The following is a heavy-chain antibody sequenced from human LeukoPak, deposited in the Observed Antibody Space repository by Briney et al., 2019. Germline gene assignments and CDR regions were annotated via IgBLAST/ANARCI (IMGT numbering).Heavy chain of an antibody. CDR2: ISVDNSNK. Sequence: GASVTVSCKASGYTFTSYPISWVRQAPGQGREWMGWISVDNSNKKYAQKLQGRVIMTTDRSTITAYMELRSLRSDDTAVYYCARGYDYGDYVADFDYWGQGTLVT. V-gene: IGHV1-18*01. J-gene: IGHJ4*02. CDR1: GYTFTSYP. D-gene: IGHD4-17*01. CDR3: ARGYDYGDYVADFDY.